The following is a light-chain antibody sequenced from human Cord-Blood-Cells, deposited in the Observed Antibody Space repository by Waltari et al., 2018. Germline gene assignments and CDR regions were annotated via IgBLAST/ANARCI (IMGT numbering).Light chain of an antibody. J-gene: IGLJ3*02. CDR2: KDS. CDR3: QSADSSGTYKV. V-gene: IGLV3-25*03. Sequence: SSVLTPPPSASVSTGQTARIPCSGDALLMLSAYWYQQNPGQAPVLVIYKDSERPSGIPERFSGSSSGTTVTLTISGVQAEDEADYYCQSADSSGTYKVFGGGTKLTVL. CDR1: ALLMLS.